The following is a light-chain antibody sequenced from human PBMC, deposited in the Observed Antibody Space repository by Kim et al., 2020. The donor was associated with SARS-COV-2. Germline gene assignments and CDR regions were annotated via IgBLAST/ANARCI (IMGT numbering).Light chain of an antibody. J-gene: IGKJ5*01. CDR3: QQYGRAPIT. Sequence: SPGEKATLSSRASPGVSGNYLAWYQQKPGKAPRLLISGASSRATGIPGRFSGSGSGTDFTLTISRLEPEDFVVYYCQQYGRAPITFGQGTRVEIK. CDR2: GAS. CDR1: PGVSGNY. V-gene: IGKV3-20*01.